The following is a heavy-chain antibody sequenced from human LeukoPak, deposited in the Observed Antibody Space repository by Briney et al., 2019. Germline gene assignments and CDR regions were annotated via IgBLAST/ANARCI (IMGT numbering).Heavy chain of an antibody. CDR2: IGASGSYI. CDR3: ARDDENYGSGSYYNVFSY. D-gene: IGHD3-10*01. V-gene: IGHV3-21*01. Sequence: PGGSLRLSCAASGFTFSSYSMNWVRQAPGKGLEWVSSIGASGSYISYADSVKGRFTISRDNVKNSLYLQMNSLRAEDTAVYYCARDDENYGSGSYYNVFSYWGQGTLVTISS. CDR1: GFTFSSYS. J-gene: IGHJ4*02.